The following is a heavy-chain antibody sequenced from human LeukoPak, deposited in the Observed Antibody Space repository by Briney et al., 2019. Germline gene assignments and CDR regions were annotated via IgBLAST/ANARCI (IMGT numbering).Heavy chain of an antibody. V-gene: IGHV4-38-2*02. CDR2: IYHSGTT. CDR1: GYSISSGYY. J-gene: IGHJ4*02. CDR3: ARAIRYQLLSDY. D-gene: IGHD2-2*01. Sequence: SETLSLTCTVSGYSISSGYYWGWIRQPPGKGLEWIGGIYHSGTTYYNPSLKSRVTISVDTSKNQFSLKLSSVTAADTAVYYCARAIRYQLLSDYWGQGTLVTVSS.